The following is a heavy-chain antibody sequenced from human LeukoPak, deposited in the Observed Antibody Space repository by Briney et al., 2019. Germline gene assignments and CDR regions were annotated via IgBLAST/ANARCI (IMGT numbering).Heavy chain of an antibody. CDR2: IRYDGSNK. J-gene: IGHJ1*01. Sequence: TGGSLRLSCAAPGFTFSSYGMHWVRQAPGKGLEWVAFIRYDGSNKYYADSVKGRFTISRDNSKNTLYLQMNSLRAEDTAVYYCAKWVIFGVVNDFQHWGQGTLVTVSS. CDR1: GFTFSSYG. CDR3: AKWVIFGVVNDFQH. V-gene: IGHV3-30*02. D-gene: IGHD3-3*01.